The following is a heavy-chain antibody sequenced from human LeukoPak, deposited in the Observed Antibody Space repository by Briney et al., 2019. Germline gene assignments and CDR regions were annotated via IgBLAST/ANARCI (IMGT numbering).Heavy chain of an antibody. J-gene: IGHJ4*02. CDR3: ARGGSSSIAAWDYFDY. D-gene: IGHD6-6*01. V-gene: IGHV3-33*08. CDR2: IGYDGSNK. Sequence: PGGSLRLSCAASGFTFSSYGMHWVRQAPGNGLEWVAVIGYDGSNKYYADSVKGRFSISRDNSKNTLYLQMNSLRAEDTAVYYCARGGSSSIAAWDYFDYWGQGTLVTVSS. CDR1: GFTFSSYG.